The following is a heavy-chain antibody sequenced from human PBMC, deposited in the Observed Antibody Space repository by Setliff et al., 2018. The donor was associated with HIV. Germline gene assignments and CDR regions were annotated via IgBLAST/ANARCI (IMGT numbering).Heavy chain of an antibody. J-gene: IGHJ4*01. D-gene: IGHD2-2*01. CDR1: GGSINNYH. Sequence: SETLSLTCTVSGGSINNYHWNWIRQPPGKGLEWIGYIYYSGSTYYNPSLKSRVTISVDTSKNQFSLKLSSVTAADTAVYYCARVVPAAMYFDYWGQGTLVTVSS. V-gene: IGHV4-59*12. CDR3: ARVVPAAMYFDY. CDR2: IYYSGST.